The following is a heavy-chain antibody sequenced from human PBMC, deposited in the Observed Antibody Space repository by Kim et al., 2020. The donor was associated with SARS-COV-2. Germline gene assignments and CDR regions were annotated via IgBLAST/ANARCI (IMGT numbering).Heavy chain of an antibody. CDR2: IKQDGSEK. Sequence: GGSLRLSCAASGFTFRSSWMSWVRQAPGKGLEWVANIKQDGSEKYYVDSVKGRFTISRDNAKNSLHLQMNSLRAEDTAVYYCARGRGYSYGYPWGQGTLV. CDR1: GFTFRSSW. D-gene: IGHD5-18*01. J-gene: IGHJ5*02. V-gene: IGHV3-7*01. CDR3: ARGRGYSYGYP.